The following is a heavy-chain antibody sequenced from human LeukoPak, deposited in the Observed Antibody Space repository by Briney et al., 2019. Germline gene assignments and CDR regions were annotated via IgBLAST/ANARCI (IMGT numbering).Heavy chain of an antibody. CDR2: ISYDGSNK. D-gene: IGHD5-18*01. Sequence: GGSLRLSCAASGFTFSSYGMHWVRQAPGKGLEWVAVISYDGSNKYYADSVKGRFTISRDNSKNTLYLQMNSLRAEDTAVYYCASEYRYPNWFDPWGQGTLVTVSS. CDR3: ASEYRYPNWFDP. J-gene: IGHJ5*02. V-gene: IGHV3-30*03. CDR1: GFTFSSYG.